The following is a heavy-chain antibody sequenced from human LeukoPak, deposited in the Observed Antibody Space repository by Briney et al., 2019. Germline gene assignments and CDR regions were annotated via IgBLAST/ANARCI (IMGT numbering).Heavy chain of an antibody. Sequence: GGSLRLSCAASGFTFSNYAMSWVRQAPGKGLESVSVISGTGAFTYYADSVKGRFTVSRDNPKNTLYVQMNSLRAEDTAVYYCARAQSGYPPDYWGQGTLVAVSS. D-gene: IGHD3-9*01. CDR1: GFTFSNYA. CDR2: ISGTGAFT. V-gene: IGHV3-23*01. J-gene: IGHJ4*02. CDR3: ARAQSGYPPDY.